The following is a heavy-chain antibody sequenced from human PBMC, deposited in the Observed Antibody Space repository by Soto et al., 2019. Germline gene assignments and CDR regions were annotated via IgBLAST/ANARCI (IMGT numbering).Heavy chain of an antibody. CDR2: IYYSGST. J-gene: IGHJ4*02. Sequence: SETLSLTCGVSGDTISTGGYSWAWIRQPPGKALEWIGYIYYSGSTYYNPSLKSRVTISIDTSKNQFSLKLTSVTAADTAVYYCARDGLDFWSGYRSFDFWGQGTLVTVSS. CDR3: ARDGLDFWSGYRSFDF. V-gene: IGHV4-30-2*05. D-gene: IGHD3-3*01. CDR1: GDTISTGGYS.